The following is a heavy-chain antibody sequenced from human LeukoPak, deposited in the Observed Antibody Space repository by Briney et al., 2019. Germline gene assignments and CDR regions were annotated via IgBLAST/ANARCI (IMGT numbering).Heavy chain of an antibody. CDR3: AKKEGYCSGGSCYYFDY. Sequence: GGSLRLSCAASGFTFSSYGMHWVRQAPGKGLKWVAFIRYDGSNKYYADSVKGRFTISRDNSKNTLYLQMNSLRAEDTAVYYCAKKEGYCSGGSCYYFDYWGQGTLVTVSS. J-gene: IGHJ4*02. V-gene: IGHV3-30*02. CDR1: GFTFSSYG. D-gene: IGHD2-15*01. CDR2: IRYDGSNK.